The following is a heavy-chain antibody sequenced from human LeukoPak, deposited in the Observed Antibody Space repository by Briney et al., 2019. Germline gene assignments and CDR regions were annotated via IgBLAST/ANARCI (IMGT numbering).Heavy chain of an antibody. Sequence: GRSLRLSCAASGLTFDDYAMHWVRHAPGKGLEWVSGISWNSGSIGYADSVKGRFTISRDNSKNTLYLQMNSLRAEDTAVYYCAKDKAAAVSGATYYGMDVWGQGTTVTVSS. CDR2: ISWNSGSI. D-gene: IGHD6-13*01. CDR3: AKDKAAAVSGATYYGMDV. V-gene: IGHV3-9*01. CDR1: GLTFDDYA. J-gene: IGHJ6*02.